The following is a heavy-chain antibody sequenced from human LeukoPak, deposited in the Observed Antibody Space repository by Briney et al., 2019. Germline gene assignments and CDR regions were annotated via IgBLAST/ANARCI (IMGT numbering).Heavy chain of an antibody. CDR2: IRYDGSNK. J-gene: IGHJ3*02. CDR1: GFTFSSYG. CDR3: ARDAPNWGDAFDS. V-gene: IGHV3-30*02. Sequence: GGSLTLSCAASGFTFSSYGMHWVRHAPCKGLEWVAFIRYDGSNKYYVDSVKGRFTISRDNAKNSLYLEMNSLKAEDTAVYYCARDAPNWGDAFDSWGQGTMVTVSA. D-gene: IGHD7-27*01.